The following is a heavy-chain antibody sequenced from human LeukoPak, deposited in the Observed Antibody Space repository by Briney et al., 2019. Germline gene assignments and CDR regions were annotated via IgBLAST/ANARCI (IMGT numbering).Heavy chain of an antibody. CDR1: GFTVSSNY. V-gene: IGHV3-66*01. D-gene: IGHD2-2*03. Sequence: GGSLRLSCAAPGFTVSSNYMSWVRQAPGKGLEWVSVIYSGGSTYYADSVEGRFTISRDNSKNTLYLQMNSLRAEDTAVYYCAGDDGYCSSTSCYERAFDIWGQGTMVTVSS. CDR3: AGDDGYCSSTSCYERAFDI. CDR2: IYSGGST. J-gene: IGHJ3*02.